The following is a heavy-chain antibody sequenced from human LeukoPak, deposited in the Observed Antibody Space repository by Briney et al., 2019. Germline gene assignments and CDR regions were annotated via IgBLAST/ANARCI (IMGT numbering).Heavy chain of an antibody. V-gene: IGHV3-23*01. CDR2: LSGSGITT. Sequence: GGSLRLSCAASRFTFSNSAMSWVRQAPGKGLEWVSTLSGSGITTYYADSVKGRFTISRDNSKNTLYLQMNSLRAGDTAVYYCAKGIYSSGWSYFDYWGHGTLVTVSS. D-gene: IGHD6-19*01. CDR1: RFTFSNSA. CDR3: AKGIYSSGWSYFDY. J-gene: IGHJ4*01.